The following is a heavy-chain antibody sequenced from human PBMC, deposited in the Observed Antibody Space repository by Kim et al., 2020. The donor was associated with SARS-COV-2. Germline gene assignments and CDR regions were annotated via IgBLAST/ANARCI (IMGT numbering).Heavy chain of an antibody. D-gene: IGHD3-9*01. J-gene: IGHJ4*02. CDR3: ARASPLHFEAGY. Sequence: YYTDSVKGRYTIPRDKSNNTLTLQMTSLRADDTAVYYCARASPLHFEAGYWGQGTLVTVSS. V-gene: IGHV3-30*10.